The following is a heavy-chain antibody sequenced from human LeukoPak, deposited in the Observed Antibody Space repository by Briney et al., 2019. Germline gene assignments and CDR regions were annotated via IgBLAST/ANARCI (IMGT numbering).Heavy chain of an antibody. V-gene: IGHV1-46*01. J-gene: IGHJ4*02. CDR3: AWALGELTPFDY. CDR1: GYTFTSYY. Sequence: ASVKVSCKASGYTFTSYYMHWVRQAPGQGLEWMGIINPSGGSTSYVQKFQGRVTMTRDTSTSTVYMELSSLRSEDTAVYYCAWALGELTPFDYWGQGTLVTVSS. D-gene: IGHD3-16*01. CDR2: INPSGGST.